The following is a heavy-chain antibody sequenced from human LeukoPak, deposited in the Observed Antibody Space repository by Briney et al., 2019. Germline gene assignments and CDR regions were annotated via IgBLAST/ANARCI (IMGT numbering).Heavy chain of an antibody. Sequence: ASVKVYCKSSGYTFNVFYLHWVRQAPGQGGEGMGWISPNSGGTNYAQKFQGRVTMTRDTSISTAYMELSRLRSDDTAVYYCARWMATVTTPDYWGQGTLVTVSS. D-gene: IGHD4-11*01. CDR2: ISPNSGGT. V-gene: IGHV1-2*02. CDR1: GYTFNVFY. CDR3: ARWMATVTTPDY. J-gene: IGHJ4*02.